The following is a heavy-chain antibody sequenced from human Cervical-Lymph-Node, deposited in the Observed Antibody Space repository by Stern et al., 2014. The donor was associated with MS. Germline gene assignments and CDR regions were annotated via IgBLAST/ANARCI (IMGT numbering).Heavy chain of an antibody. CDR2: IIPIFGAA. CDR1: GGTFGSFG. CDR3: TREAIGHSATFDF. V-gene: IGHV1-69*01. J-gene: IGHJ4*02. D-gene: IGHD5-12*01. Sequence: QLVESGAEVKKPGSSVKVSCRASGGTFGSFGVHWVRQAPGQGLEWMGGIIPIFGAANYAQRVQGRVTITADDSTTTVYMELNSLTSDDTAVYCCTREAIGHSATFDFWGQGTLVTVSS.